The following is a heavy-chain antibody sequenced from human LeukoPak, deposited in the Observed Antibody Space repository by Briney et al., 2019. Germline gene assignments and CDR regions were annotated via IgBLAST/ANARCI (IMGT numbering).Heavy chain of an antibody. V-gene: IGHV1-18*01. CDR2: ISANNGNA. J-gene: IGHJ4*02. Sequence: ASVKVSCKASGYTFTSYGISWVRQAPGQGLEWMGWISANNGNANYAQKLQGRVTMTRDTSTSTAYMELRSLRSDDTAVYYCARDVSHRLFYDSSGHYILFDYWGQGTLVTVSS. CDR1: GYTFTSYG. CDR3: ARDVSHRLFYDSSGHYILFDY. D-gene: IGHD3-22*01.